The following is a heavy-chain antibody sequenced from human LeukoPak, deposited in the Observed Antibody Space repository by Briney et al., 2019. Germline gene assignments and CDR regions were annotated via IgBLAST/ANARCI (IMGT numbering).Heavy chain of an antibody. CDR1: GFTFSSYS. Sequence: GGSLRLSCAASGFTFSSYSMNWVRQAPGKGLEWVSYISSSSSTIYYADSVKGRFTISRDNAKNSLYLQMNSLRAEDTAVYYCARDAFDNSFDYWYFDLWGRGTLVTVSS. CDR2: ISSSSSTI. D-gene: IGHD1-20*01. J-gene: IGHJ2*01. CDR3: ARDAFDNSFDYWYFDL. V-gene: IGHV3-48*01.